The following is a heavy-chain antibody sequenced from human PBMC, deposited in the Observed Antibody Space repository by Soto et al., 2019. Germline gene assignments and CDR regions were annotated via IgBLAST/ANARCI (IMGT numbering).Heavy chain of an antibody. CDR1: GFTFSSYA. J-gene: IGHJ4*02. CDR2: ISGSGGST. CDR3: AKENSPHVLRFLEWLYDY. Sequence: GGSVRLSCAASGFTFSSYAMSWVRQAPGKGLEWVSAISGSGGSTYYADSVKGRFTISRDNSKNTLYLQMNSLRAEDTAVYYCAKENSPHVLRFLEWLYDYWGQGTLVTVSS. V-gene: IGHV3-23*01. D-gene: IGHD3-3*01.